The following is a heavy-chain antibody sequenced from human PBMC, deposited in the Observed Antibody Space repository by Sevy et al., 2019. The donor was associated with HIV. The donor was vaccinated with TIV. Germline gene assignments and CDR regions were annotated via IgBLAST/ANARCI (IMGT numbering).Heavy chain of an antibody. J-gene: IGHJ6*02. D-gene: IGHD3-9*01. CDR3: AKDFTGFYGMDV. CDR2: ISYDGINK. V-gene: IGHV3-30*18. Sequence: GGSLRLSCAASGFTLSSYWMSWVRQAPGKGLEWVAVISYDGINKYYGDSVKGRFIISRDRSKNTLYLQMNILRIEDTAVYYCAKDFTGFYGMDVWGQGTTVTVSS. CDR1: GFTLSSYW.